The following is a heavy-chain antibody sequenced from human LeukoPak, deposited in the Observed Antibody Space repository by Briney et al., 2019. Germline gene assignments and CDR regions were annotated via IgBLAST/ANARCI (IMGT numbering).Heavy chain of an antibody. CDR3: ATFRPTDSSGWYRGWFDP. CDR2: IYYGGST. CDR1: GGSISSYY. J-gene: IGHJ5*02. V-gene: IGHV4-59*08. Sequence: SETLSLTCTVSGGSISSYYWSWIRQPPGKGLEWIGYIYYGGSTNYNPSLKSRVTISVDTSKNQFSLKLSSVTAADTAVYYCATFRPTDSSGWYRGWFDPWGQGTLVTVSS. D-gene: IGHD6-19*01.